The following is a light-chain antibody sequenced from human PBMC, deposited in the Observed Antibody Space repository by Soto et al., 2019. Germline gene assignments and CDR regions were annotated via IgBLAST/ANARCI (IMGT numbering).Light chain of an antibody. CDR1: QTVAKS. Sequence: DTQMTQSPSSLPASVGDRVTITCRASQTVAKSLNWYQQKPGKAPDLLIYATSHLHSEVPSRFSGSGSGTEFTLTIRSLQPDDCATYYCQQYNNYFGTFGQGTKVDIK. V-gene: IGKV1-16*01. CDR3: QQYNNYFGT. J-gene: IGKJ1*01. CDR2: ATS.